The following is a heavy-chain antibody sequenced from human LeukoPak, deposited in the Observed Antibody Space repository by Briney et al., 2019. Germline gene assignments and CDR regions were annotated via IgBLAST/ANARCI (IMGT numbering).Heavy chain of an antibody. V-gene: IGHV3-11*04. CDR3: ARGAVGIQLWLVDV. Sequence: GGSLRLSCAASGFTFSDYYINWIRQAPGKGLEWVSYISSSGSTIYYADSVKGRFTISRDNAKNSLYLQMNSLRAEDTAVYYCARGAVGIQLWLVDVWGQGTTVTVSS. CDR2: ISSSGSTI. D-gene: IGHD5-18*01. CDR1: GFTFSDYY. J-gene: IGHJ6*02.